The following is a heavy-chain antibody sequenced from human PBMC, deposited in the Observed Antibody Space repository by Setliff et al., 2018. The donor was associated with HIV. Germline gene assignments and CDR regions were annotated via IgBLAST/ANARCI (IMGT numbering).Heavy chain of an antibody. D-gene: IGHD3-22*01. CDR2: VSGSGTAT. CDR3: AKGLDYVDSSGYSYFRL. J-gene: IGHJ4*02. Sequence: GGSLRLSCGASGFTFSSFAMNWVRHAPGKGLEWVSAVSGSGTATEYADSVKGRFTISRDNSKNALYLEMNNLRAEDTAIYYCAKGLDYVDSSGYSYFRLWGQGTRSPSPQ. CDR1: GFTFSSFA. V-gene: IGHV3-23*01.